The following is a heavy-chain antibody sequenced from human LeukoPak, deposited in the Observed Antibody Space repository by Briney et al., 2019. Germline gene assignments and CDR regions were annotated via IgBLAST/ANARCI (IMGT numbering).Heavy chain of an antibody. D-gene: IGHD6-19*01. CDR3: AREGQGIAVPYYFDY. J-gene: IGHJ4*02. CDR1: GFTFSSYW. Sequence: PGGSLRLSCAASGFTFSSYWMHWVRQAPGKGLVWVSRINSDGSSTSYADSVKGRFTISRDNAKDTLYLQMNSLRAEDTAVYYCAREGQGIAVPYYFDYWGQGTLVTVSS. V-gene: IGHV3-74*01. CDR2: INSDGSST.